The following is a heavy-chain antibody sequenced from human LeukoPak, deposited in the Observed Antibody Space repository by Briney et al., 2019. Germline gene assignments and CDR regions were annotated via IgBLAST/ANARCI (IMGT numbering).Heavy chain of an antibody. CDR3: ARNKGWELPAELDS. V-gene: IGHV3-7*01. CDR1: GFTFKNSW. D-gene: IGHD2-15*01. CDR2: IKQDGSEK. J-gene: IGHJ4*02. Sequence: GSLRLSCAASGFTFKNSWMSWVRQAPGKGLEWVANIKQDGSEKYYVDSVKGRFTISRDDAKTSVYLQMNSLRAEDTAVYYCARNKGWELPAELDSWGQGTLVTVS.